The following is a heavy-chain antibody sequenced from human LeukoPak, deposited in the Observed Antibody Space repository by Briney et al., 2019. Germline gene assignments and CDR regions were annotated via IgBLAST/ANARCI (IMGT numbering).Heavy chain of an antibody. J-gene: IGHJ5*02. V-gene: IGHV3-66*01. D-gene: IGHD3-3*01. CDR1: GFIVSSNY. Sequence: GGSLRLSCAASGFIVSSNYVSWVRQAPGRGLEWVSVIYSGGTTYYADSVKGRFTISRDNSKNTLYLQMNSLRAEDTAVYYCAKDERYYDFWSGPPGWFDPWGQGTLVTVSS. CDR2: IYSGGTT. CDR3: AKDERYYDFWSGPPGWFDP.